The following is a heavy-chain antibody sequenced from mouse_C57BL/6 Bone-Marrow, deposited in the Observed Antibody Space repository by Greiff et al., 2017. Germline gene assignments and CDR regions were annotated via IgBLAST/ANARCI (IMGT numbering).Heavy chain of an antibody. Sequence: EVKVVESGGDLVKPGGSLKLSCAASGFTFSSYGMSWVRQTPDKRLEWVATISSGGSYTYYPDSVKGRFTISRDNAKNTLYLQMSSLKSEDTAMYYCARHPLYYYGSSYPYWYFDVWGTGTTVTVSS. CDR2: ISSGGSYT. CDR1: GFTFSSYG. CDR3: ARHPLYYYGSSYPYWYFDV. D-gene: IGHD1-1*01. V-gene: IGHV5-6*01. J-gene: IGHJ1*03.